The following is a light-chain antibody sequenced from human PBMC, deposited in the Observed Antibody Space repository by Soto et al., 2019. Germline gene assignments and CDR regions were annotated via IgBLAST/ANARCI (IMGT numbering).Light chain of an antibody. CDR2: DVT. V-gene: IGLV2-11*01. Sequence: QSALTQPRSVSGSPGQSVTISCTGTSSDIGAYNFVSWYQQHPGKAPKVAIFDVTQRPSGVPDRFSGSKSGNTASLTISGLQTEDEADYYCCSYAGTYTYVVSGAGTKLTVL. CDR3: CSYAGTYTYVV. CDR1: SSDIGAYNF. J-gene: IGLJ2*01.